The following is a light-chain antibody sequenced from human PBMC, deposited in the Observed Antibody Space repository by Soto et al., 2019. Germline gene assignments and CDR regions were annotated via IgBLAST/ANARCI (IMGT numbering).Light chain of an antibody. CDR1: QTISSW. Sequence: DIQMTQSPSTLSGSVGARVTITCRASQTISSWLAWYQQKPGKAPKLLIYKASTLKSGVPLRFSGSGSGTEFTLTISSLQPDDFATYYCQHYNSYSEAFRQGTKVDIK. CDR2: KAS. V-gene: IGKV1-5*03. CDR3: QHYNSYSEA. J-gene: IGKJ1*01.